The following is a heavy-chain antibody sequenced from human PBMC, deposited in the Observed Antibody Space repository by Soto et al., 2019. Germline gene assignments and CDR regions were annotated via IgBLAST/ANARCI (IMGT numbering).Heavy chain of an antibody. CDR2: INSDGSST. Sequence: GGSLRLSCEASGFTFSSYWLHWVRQSPGKGLVWVSLINSDGSSTSYADSVKGRFTISRDNAKNTLYLQMNSLRAEDTAVYYCARRGSSDYYYGMDVWGQGT. D-gene: IGHD6-6*01. CDR1: GFTFSSYW. J-gene: IGHJ6*02. CDR3: ARRGSSDYYYGMDV. V-gene: IGHV3-74*01.